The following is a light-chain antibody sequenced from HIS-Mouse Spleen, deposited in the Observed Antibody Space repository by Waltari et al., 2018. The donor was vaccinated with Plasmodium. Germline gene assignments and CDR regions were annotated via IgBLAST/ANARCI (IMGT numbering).Light chain of an antibody. CDR2: EGS. J-gene: IGLJ3*02. CDR3: CSYAGSSTWV. Sequence: QSALTQPASVSGSPGQSITIYCTGTSSDVGSYNSVSWYQQHPGKAPKLMIYEGSKRPSGVSNRFSGSKSGNTASLTISGLQAEGEADYYCCSYAGSSTWVFGGGTKLTVL. CDR1: SSDVGSYNS. V-gene: IGLV2-23*01.